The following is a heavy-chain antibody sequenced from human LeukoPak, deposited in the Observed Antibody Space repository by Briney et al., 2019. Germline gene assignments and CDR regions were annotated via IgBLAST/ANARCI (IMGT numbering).Heavy chain of an antibody. D-gene: IGHD3-10*01. V-gene: IGHV1-69*13. Sequence: ASVKVSCKASGGTFSSYAISWVRQAPGQGLEWMGGIIPIFGTANYAQKFQGRVTITADESTSTAYMELSSLRSEDTAVYYCARVYGSGSYWDAFDIWGQGTMVTVSS. CDR1: GGTFSSYA. J-gene: IGHJ3*02. CDR2: IIPIFGTA. CDR3: ARVYGSGSYWDAFDI.